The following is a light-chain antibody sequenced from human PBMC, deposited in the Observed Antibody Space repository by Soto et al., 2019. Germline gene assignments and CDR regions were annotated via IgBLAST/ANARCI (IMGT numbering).Light chain of an antibody. CDR2: DAS. Sequence: DIQMTQSPPALSASVGDRVTITCRASQNIDSYLNWYQQKPGKAPELLIHDASSLQSGVPSRFSGSGSGTDFSLSISSLQPEGFAVYYCQQSYSSPPTFGQGTKVDI. V-gene: IGKV1-39*01. J-gene: IGKJ1*01. CDR1: QNIDSY. CDR3: QQSYSSPPT.